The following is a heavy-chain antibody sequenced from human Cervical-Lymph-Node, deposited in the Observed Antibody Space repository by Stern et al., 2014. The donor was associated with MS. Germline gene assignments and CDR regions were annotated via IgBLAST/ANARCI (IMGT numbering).Heavy chain of an antibody. D-gene: IGHD6-13*01. V-gene: IGHV4-59*01. CDR2: IYYGGGT. CDR1: GGYITTYS. CDR3: ARDPSFKYTSISYRDFDL. J-gene: IGHJ2*01. Sequence: QVQLQESGPGLVKPSETLTLTCTVSGGYITTYSCTWIRQFPGKGLEWIGYIYYGGGTSYNPSLKSRVTISLDTSKNQFSLNVRSVTAADTAVYYCARDPSFKYTSISYRDFDLWGRGTLVTVSS.